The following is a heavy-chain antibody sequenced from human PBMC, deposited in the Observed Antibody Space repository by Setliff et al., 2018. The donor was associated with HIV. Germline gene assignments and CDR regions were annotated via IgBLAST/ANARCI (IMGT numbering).Heavy chain of an antibody. CDR3: AGLIVPAAEVYFHF. D-gene: IGHD2-2*01. CDR2: IFSDDEK. CDR1: GFSLSTRGVG. V-gene: IGHV2-5*02. Sequence: SGPTLVNPTQTLTLTCTFSGFSLSTRGVGVGWIRQPPGKALEWLAHIFSDDEKSYSTSPRTRLTIAKDTSKSQVVLSMTDMDPVDKATYYCAGLIVPAAEVYFHFWGQGTLVTVSS. J-gene: IGHJ4*02.